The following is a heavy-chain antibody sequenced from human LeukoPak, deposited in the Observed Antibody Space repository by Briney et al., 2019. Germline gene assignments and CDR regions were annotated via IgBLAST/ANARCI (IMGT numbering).Heavy chain of an antibody. CDR3: ATTLHIVVVTWHAFDI. D-gene: IGHD2-21*02. Sequence: ASVRVSCKASGNTFAGYYVHWVRQAPGQGLEWMGWINPNSGGTNYAPKFQGRVTMTRDTSISTAYMELSRLTFDDTTIYYCATTLHIVVVTWHAFDIWGQGTMVTVSS. CDR2: INPNSGGT. J-gene: IGHJ3*02. V-gene: IGHV1-2*02. CDR1: GNTFAGYY.